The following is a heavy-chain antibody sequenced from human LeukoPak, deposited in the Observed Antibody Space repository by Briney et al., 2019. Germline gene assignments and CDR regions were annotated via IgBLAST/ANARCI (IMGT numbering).Heavy chain of an antibody. CDR2: IGNSISTI. CDR3: ARDSDDDGYSDY. Sequence: GGSLRLSCAASGFTFSKYSMNWVRQAPGKELEWVSYIGNSISTIYYADSVKGRFTISRDNAKNSLYLQMNSLRDEDTAVYYCARDSDDDGYSDYWGQGTLVTVSS. D-gene: IGHD5-18*01. J-gene: IGHJ4*02. V-gene: IGHV3-48*02. CDR1: GFTFSKYS.